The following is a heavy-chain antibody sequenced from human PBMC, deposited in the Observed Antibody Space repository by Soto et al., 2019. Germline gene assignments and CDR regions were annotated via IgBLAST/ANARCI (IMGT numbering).Heavy chain of an antibody. CDR1: GGSISSGSYY. CDR2: IYYSGST. J-gene: IGHJ4*02. D-gene: IGHD2-15*01. V-gene: IGHV4-31*03. Sequence: QVQLQESGPGLVKPSQTLSLTCTVSGGSISSGSYYWSWIRQHPGKGLEWIGYIYYSGSTYYNPSLKSRVTISVDTSKNQFSLKLSSVTAADTAVYYCARDGAIGSGGSAIWGQGTLVTVSS. CDR3: ARDGAIGSGGSAI.